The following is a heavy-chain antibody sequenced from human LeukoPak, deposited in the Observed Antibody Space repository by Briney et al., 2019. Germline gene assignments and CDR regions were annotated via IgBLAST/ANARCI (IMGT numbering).Heavy chain of an antibody. CDR1: GFVFSNYD. J-gene: IGHJ6*02. Sequence: GGSLRLSCAASGFVFSNYDMHWVRQAPGKGLEWVAIIWLDGSATYYGDSVKGRFTISRDNSKNTLYLQMNSLRAEDTAVYYCARDSGFGARGYYYYYYGMDVWGQGTTVTVSS. D-gene: IGHD3-10*01. CDR3: ARDSGFGARGYYYYYYGMDV. V-gene: IGHV3-33*01. CDR2: IWLDGSAT.